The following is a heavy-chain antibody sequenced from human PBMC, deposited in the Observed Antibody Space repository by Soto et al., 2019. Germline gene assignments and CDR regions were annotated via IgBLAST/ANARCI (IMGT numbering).Heavy chain of an antibody. J-gene: IGHJ4*02. CDR1: GYTFTSYY. CDR2: INPSGGST. CDR3: ARGLDYYDSSGYYFFDY. V-gene: IGHV1-46*01. D-gene: IGHD3-22*01. Sequence: QVQLVQSGAEVKKPGASVKVSCKASGYTFTSYYMHWVRQPPGQGREWMGIINPSGGSTSYAQKFQGRVTMTRDTSTSTVYKELSSLRSEDTAVYYCARGLDYYDSSGYYFFDYWGQGTLVTVSS.